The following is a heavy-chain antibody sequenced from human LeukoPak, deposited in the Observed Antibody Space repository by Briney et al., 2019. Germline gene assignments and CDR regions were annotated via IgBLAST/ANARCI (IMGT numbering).Heavy chain of an antibody. Sequence: GVSLRLSCAASGFTFSSYGMSWVRQAPGKGLEWVSAISGSGGSTYYADSVNGRFTIPRDNSKNPLYLQMNSLRAEDTAVYYCAKDKITMIVVVSFGFDYWGQGTLVTVSS. CDR1: GFTFSSYG. J-gene: IGHJ4*02. V-gene: IGHV3-23*01. D-gene: IGHD3-22*01. CDR3: AKDKITMIVVVSFGFDY. CDR2: ISGSGGST.